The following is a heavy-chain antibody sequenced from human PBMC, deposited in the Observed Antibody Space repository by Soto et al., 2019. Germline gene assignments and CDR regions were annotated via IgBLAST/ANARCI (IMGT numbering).Heavy chain of an antibody. V-gene: IGHV3-7*03. J-gene: IGHJ4*02. CDR1: EFTFNNYW. CDR3: VRSSGWIFDF. CDR2: IKKEEGEN. Sequence: GGSLRLSCAASEFTFNNYWVNWVRQAPGKGLEWVANIKKEEGENYSMDSRFTISRDDAKNSVYLQMDSLRAEDTAVYYCVRSSGWIFDFWGQGSLVTVSS. D-gene: IGHD6-19*01.